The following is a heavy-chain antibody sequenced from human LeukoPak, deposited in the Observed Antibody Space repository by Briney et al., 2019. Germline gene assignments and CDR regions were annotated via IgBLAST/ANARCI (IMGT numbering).Heavy chain of an antibody. J-gene: IGHJ4*02. CDR1: GGTFSSYA. V-gene: IGHV1-69*13. CDR2: IIPLFGTA. Sequence: SVKVSCKASGGTFSSYAISWVRQAPGQGLEWMGGIIPLFGTANYAQKFQVRVTITADESTSTAYMELSSLRSEDTAVYYCASAYGTSQAGYYFDYWGQGTLVTVSS. CDR3: ASAYGTSQAGYYFDY. D-gene: IGHD2-21*01.